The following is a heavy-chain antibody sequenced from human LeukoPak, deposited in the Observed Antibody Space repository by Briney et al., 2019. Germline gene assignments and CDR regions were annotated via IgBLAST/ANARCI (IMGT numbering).Heavy chain of an antibody. J-gene: IGHJ4*02. D-gene: IGHD2-21*01. CDR3: ARDPLHIVGGLDYFDY. Sequence: GASVKVSCKTSGYTFTSYDINWVRQATGPGLEWMGWMNPNIGNTGYAQNFQGRVTMTRNTSISTAYMELSSLRSEDTAVYYCARDPLHIVGGLDYFDYWGQGTLVTVSS. V-gene: IGHV1-8*01. CDR2: MNPNIGNT. CDR1: GYTFTSYD.